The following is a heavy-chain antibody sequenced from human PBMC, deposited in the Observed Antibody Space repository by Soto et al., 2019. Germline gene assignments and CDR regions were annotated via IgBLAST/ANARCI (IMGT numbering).Heavy chain of an antibody. CDR3: ARRTGTTYYFDY. D-gene: IGHD1-1*01. Sequence: QVQLQESGPGVVKPSETLSLTCSVSGGSVGGGGDYWSWIRQPPGGGLDWIGDISYSRSTTYNPSLKSRVTISADTSRNQCSLKVSSVTAADTAVYYCARRTGTTYYFDYWGQGTLVTVSS. V-gene: IGHV4-61*08. J-gene: IGHJ4*02. CDR1: GGSVGGGGDY. CDR2: ISYSRST.